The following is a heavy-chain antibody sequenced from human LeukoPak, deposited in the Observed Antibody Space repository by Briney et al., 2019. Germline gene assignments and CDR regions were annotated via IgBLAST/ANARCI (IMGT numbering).Heavy chain of an antibody. D-gene: IGHD3-16*01. CDR3: ANGGGYFLH. CDR1: GFTFTTAW. J-gene: IGHJ1*01. Sequence: PGGSLRLSCAASGFTFTTAWMNWVRQAPGKGLEWIGRIKSDAEGATADYVAPVKGRFTISRDNGKNSLYLQMDTLRPEDTALYYCANGGGYFLHWGQGTLVTVAS. V-gene: IGHV3-15*01. CDR2: IKSDAEGATA.